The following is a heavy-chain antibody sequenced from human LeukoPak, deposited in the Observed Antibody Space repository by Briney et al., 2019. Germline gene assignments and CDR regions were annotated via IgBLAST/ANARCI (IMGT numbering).Heavy chain of an antibody. V-gene: IGHV3-74*01. CDR2: ISVDGSSS. J-gene: IGHJ4*02. CDR3: ARDPLGGRPDY. D-gene: IGHD4-23*01. Sequence: GGSLRLSCAASGFTFSNYWMHWVRQAPGHGLVWVSRISVDGSSSTYADSVRGRFSISRDNAKNTLHLQMNSLRADDTAVYYCARDPLGGRPDYWGQGTLVTVSS. CDR1: GFTFSNYW.